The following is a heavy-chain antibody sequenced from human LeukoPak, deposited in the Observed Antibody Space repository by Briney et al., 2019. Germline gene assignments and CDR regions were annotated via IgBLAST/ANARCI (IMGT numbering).Heavy chain of an antibody. CDR3: ARAVGSFDWLPLFDY. CDR1: GYSIRSGFY. Sequence: SETLSLTCTVSGYSIRSGFYWGWIRPPPGKGLEWIGNIHHSGITYYTPSLKSRVTISVDTSKNQLYLKLSSVTAADTAVYYCARAVGSFDWLPLFDYWGQGTLVTVSS. J-gene: IGHJ4*02. CDR2: IHHSGIT. D-gene: IGHD3-9*01. V-gene: IGHV4-38-2*02.